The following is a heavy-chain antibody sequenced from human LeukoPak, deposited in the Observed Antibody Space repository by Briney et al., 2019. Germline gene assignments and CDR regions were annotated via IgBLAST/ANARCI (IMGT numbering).Heavy chain of an antibody. CDR1: GGSFSGYY. J-gene: IGHJ4*02. V-gene: IGHV4-34*01. D-gene: IGHD3-16*01. CDR2: INHSGST. Sequence: SETLSLTCAVYGGSFSGYYWSWIRQPPGKGLEWIGEINHSGSTNYNPSLKSRVTISVDTSKNQFSLKLSSVTAADTAVYYCARWSTFYGFSNWGQGTLVTVSS. CDR3: ARWSTFYGFSN.